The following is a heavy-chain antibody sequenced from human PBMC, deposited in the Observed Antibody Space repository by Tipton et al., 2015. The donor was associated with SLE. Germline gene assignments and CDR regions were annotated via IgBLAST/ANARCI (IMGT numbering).Heavy chain of an antibody. J-gene: IGHJ4*02. CDR1: GLTLSSNW. CDR3: TRETTDIGSAWDY. Sequence: SLRLSCAASGLTLSSNWMHWVRQAPGKGLVWVARINADGSSIVYADSVKGRFTISRDNAKNTLYLQMNSLRAEDTAVYYCTRETTDIGSAWDYWGQGTLVSVSS. D-gene: IGHD2-15*01. V-gene: IGHV3-74*01. CDR2: INADGSSI.